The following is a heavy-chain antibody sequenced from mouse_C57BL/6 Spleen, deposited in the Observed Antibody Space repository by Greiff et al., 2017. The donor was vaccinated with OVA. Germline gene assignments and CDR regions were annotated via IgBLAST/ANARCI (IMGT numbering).Heavy chain of an antibody. V-gene: IGHV14-3*01. D-gene: IGHD1-1*01. Sequence: EVQLQQPVAELVRPGASVKLSCTASGFNITNTYMHWVKQRPEQGLEWIGRIDPANGNTKYAPKFQGKATITADTSSNTAYLQLSSLTSEDAAVYYCAGTAITAVVATDYWGQGTTLTVSS. CDR3: AGTAITAVVATDY. J-gene: IGHJ2*01. CDR1: GFNITNTY. CDR2: IDPANGNT.